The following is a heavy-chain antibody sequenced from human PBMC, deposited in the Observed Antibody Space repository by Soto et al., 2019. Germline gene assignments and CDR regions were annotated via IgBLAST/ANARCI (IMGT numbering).Heavy chain of an antibody. CDR3: ARDTMVRGVRAIDYYYYGMDV. J-gene: IGHJ6*02. CDR1: GGTFSSYA. V-gene: IGHV1-69*13. CDR2: IIPIFGTA. D-gene: IGHD3-10*01. Sequence: ASVKVSCKASGGTFSSYAISWVRQAPGQGLEWMGGIIPIFGTANYAQKFQGRVTITADESTSTAYMELSSLRSEDTAVYYCARDTMVRGVRAIDYYYYGMDVWRQGTTVTVSS.